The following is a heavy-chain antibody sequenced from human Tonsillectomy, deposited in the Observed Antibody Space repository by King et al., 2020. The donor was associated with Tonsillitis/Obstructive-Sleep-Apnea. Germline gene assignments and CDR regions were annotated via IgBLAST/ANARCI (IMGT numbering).Heavy chain of an antibody. Sequence: LQLQESGPGLVKPSETLSLTCTVAGGSISNYYWSWIRRPPVRGLEWIGNIYYSVSTTYNPPLKSRGTRSVYTSKNQFSLKLSSVTAADTSVYYCARDPHYDYTWYFDLWGRGTLVTVSS. CDR1: GGSISNYY. V-gene: IGHV4-59*01. D-gene: IGHD4-11*01. CDR3: ARDPHYDYTWYFDL. CDR2: IYYSVST. J-gene: IGHJ2*01.